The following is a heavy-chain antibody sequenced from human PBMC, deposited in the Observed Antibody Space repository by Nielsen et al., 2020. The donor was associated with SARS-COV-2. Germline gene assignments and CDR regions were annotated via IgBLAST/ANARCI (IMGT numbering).Heavy chain of an antibody. CDR1: GFTFSSYG. J-gene: IGHJ6*02. Sequence: GESLKISCAASGFTFSSYGMHWVRQAPGKGLEWVAVISYDGSNKYYADSVKGRFTISRDNAKNSLYLQMNSLRAEDTALYYCAKDLGSSNYYYGMDVWGQGTTVTVSS. CDR3: AKDLGSSNYYYGMDV. D-gene: IGHD3-10*01. CDR2: ISYDGSNK. V-gene: IGHV3-30*18.